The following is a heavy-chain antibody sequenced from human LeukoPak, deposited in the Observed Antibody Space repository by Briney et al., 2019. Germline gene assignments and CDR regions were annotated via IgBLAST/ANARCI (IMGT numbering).Heavy chain of an antibody. CDR3: ASGSAQIAVAGTMDYYYYYMDV. CDR2: IIPIFGTA. J-gene: IGHJ6*03. CDR1: GGTFSSYA. V-gene: IGHV1-69*05. D-gene: IGHD6-19*01. Sequence: EASVKVSCKASGGTFSSYAIIWVRQAPGQGLEWMGRIIPIFGTADYAQKFQGRVTITTDESTSTAYMELSSLRSEDTAVYYCASGSAQIAVAGTMDYYYYYMDVWGKGTTVTVSS.